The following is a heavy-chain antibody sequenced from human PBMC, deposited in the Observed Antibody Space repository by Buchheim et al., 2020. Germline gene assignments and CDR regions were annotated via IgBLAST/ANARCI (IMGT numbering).Heavy chain of an antibody. V-gene: IGHV4-4*02. CDR3: AREWRSSFDI. J-gene: IGHJ3*02. CDR1: GVSISSSNW. D-gene: IGHD3-3*01. Sequence: QVQLQESGPGLVEPSGTLSLTCAVSGVSISSSNWWGWVRQPPGEGLEWIGEMHHGGTTNYNPSLESRVTISVDTSKNQFSLKLSSVTAADTAVYYCAREWRSSFDIWGQGT. CDR2: MHHGGTT.